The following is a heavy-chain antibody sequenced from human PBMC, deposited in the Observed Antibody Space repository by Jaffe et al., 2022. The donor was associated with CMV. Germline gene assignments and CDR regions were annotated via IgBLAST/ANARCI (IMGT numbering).Heavy chain of an antibody. Sequence: EVQLVESGGGLVQPGGSLRLSCAASGFTFSSYDMHWVRQATGKGLEWVSAIGTAGDTYYPGSVKGRFTISRENAKNSLYLQMNSLRAGDTAVYYCARGLVGRPFDYWGQGTLVTVSS. CDR1: GFTFSSYD. D-gene: IGHD1-26*01. J-gene: IGHJ4*02. CDR2: IGTAGDT. CDR3: ARGLVGRPFDY. V-gene: IGHV3-13*01.